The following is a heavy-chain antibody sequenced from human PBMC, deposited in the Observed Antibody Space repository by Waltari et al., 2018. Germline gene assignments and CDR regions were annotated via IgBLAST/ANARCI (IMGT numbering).Heavy chain of an antibody. D-gene: IGHD3-10*01. CDR2: LDPDDGQA. Sequence: EVPLLQSAAEVKKPGTPVKISCTISGATFTDTYSPCIQQAPGKVLQCMGLLDPDDGQAVYAEKFQGRVTMTADTSIHTAYMELTSLTSEDTAFYYCAAALGGGISASRPFHFWGQGTMITVSS. CDR3: AAALGGGISASRPFHF. V-gene: IGHV1-69-2*01. J-gene: IGHJ3*01. CDR1: GATFTDTY.